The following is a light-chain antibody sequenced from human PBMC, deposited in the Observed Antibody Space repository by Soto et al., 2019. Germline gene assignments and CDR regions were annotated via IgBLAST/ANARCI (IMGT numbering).Light chain of an antibody. Sequence: QSALTQPASVSGAPGQSITLSCTGSSSDVGNYKFVSWYQQQPDKAPKLMIYEGNKRPSGVSDRFSGSQSGNTASLTISGLQAEDEADYYCCSSAGTFTWVFGGGTKLTVL. CDR3: CSSAGTFTWV. V-gene: IGLV2-23*01. CDR1: SSDVGNYKF. J-gene: IGLJ3*02. CDR2: EGN.